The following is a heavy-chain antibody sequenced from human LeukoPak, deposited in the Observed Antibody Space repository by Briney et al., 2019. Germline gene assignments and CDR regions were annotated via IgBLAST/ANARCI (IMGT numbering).Heavy chain of an antibody. J-gene: IGHJ6*02. Sequence: ASVKVSCKASGYTFTSYYMHWVRQAPGQGLEWMGIINPSGGSTSYAQKFRGRVTMTRDTSTSTVYMELSSLRSEDTAVYYCARDRPAGLYGDYGMDVWGQGTTVTVSS. D-gene: IGHD4-17*01. CDR3: ARDRPAGLYGDYGMDV. V-gene: IGHV1-46*01. CDR1: GYTFTSYY. CDR2: INPSGGST.